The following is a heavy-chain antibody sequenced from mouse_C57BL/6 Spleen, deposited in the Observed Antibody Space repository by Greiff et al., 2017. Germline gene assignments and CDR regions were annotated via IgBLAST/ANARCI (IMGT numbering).Heavy chain of an antibody. CDR3: ARRGGYDDGLDY. Sequence: QVQLQQSGAELVKPGASVKISCKASGYAFSSYWMNWVKQRPGKGLAWIGQIYPGDGDTNYNGKFKGKATLTADKSSSTAYMQLSSLTSEDSAVYFCARRGGYDDGLDYWGQGTTLTVSS. J-gene: IGHJ2*01. CDR2: IYPGDGDT. V-gene: IGHV1-80*01. CDR1: GYAFSSYW. D-gene: IGHD2-2*01.